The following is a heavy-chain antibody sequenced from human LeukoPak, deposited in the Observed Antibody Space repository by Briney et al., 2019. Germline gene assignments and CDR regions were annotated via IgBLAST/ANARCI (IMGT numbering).Heavy chain of an antibody. CDR2: ISSSSSTI. CDR3: ARTRSSSWYPLDAFDI. CDR1: AFTFSSYS. Sequence: PGGSLRLSCAASAFTFSSYSMNWVRPAPGKGLEWVSYISSSSSTIYYADSVKGRFTISRDNAKNSLYLQMNSLRAKDTAVYYCARTRSSSWYPLDAFDIWGQGTMVTVSS. J-gene: IGHJ3*02. D-gene: IGHD6-13*01. V-gene: IGHV3-48*01.